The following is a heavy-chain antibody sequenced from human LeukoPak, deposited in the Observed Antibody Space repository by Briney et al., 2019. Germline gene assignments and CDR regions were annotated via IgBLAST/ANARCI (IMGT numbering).Heavy chain of an antibody. J-gene: IGHJ6*04. CDR3: ARTQIDHVKYGMDV. Sequence: ASVKVCCQASGGTFSSYAISWVRQAPGQGLEWMGGIIPIFGTANYAQKFQGRVTITADESTSTAYMELSSLRSEDTAVYYCARTQIDHVKYGMDVWGKGTTVTVSS. V-gene: IGHV1-69*13. CDR2: IIPIFGTA. CDR1: GGTFSSYA.